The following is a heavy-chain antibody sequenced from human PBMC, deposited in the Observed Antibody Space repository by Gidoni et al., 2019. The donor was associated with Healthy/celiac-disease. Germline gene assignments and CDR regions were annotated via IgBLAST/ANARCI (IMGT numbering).Heavy chain of an antibody. J-gene: IGHJ6*02. Sequence: EVPLLESGRGLVQPGGSLRLSCAASGFTFRSYAMSWVRQAPGKGLEWVSAFSGSGGSTYYADSVKGRFTISRDNSKNTLYLQINSLRAEDTAVYYCAKEGDFTIFGVARYYGMDVWGQGTTVTVSS. CDR1: GFTFRSYA. CDR3: AKEGDFTIFGVARYYGMDV. CDR2: FSGSGGST. D-gene: IGHD3-3*01. V-gene: IGHV3-23*01.